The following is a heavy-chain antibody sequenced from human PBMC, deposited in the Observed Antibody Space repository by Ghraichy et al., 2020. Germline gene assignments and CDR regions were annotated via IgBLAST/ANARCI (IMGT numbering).Heavy chain of an antibody. V-gene: IGHV1-2*04. J-gene: IGHJ4*02. CDR2: INPNSGGT. D-gene: IGHD6-19*01. CDR1: GYTFTGYY. CDR3: ARDWFGSSGWSNY. Sequence: ASVKVSCKASGYTFTGYYMHWVRQAPGQGLEWMGWINPNSGGTNYAQKFQGWVNITRDTSISTAYMELSRLRSDDTAVYYCARDWFGSSGWSNYWGQGTLVTVSS.